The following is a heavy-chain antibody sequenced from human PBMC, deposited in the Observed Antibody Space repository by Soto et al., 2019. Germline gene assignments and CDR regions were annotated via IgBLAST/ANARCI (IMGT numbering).Heavy chain of an antibody. V-gene: IGHV3-7*04. J-gene: IGHJ5*02. CDR3: ARGVGWFDP. CDR1: GFRFTNHW. Sequence: PGGSLRLSCAASGFRFTNHWMSWVRQAPGRGLQWVANVNEDGSEKYYVDSVKGRFTMSRDNAKNSVYLQMDSLRVEDTGVYHCARGVGWFDPWGQGTLVTVSS. CDR2: VNEDGSEK.